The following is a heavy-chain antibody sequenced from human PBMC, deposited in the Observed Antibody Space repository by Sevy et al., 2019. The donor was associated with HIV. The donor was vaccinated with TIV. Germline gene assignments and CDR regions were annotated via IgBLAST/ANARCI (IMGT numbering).Heavy chain of an antibody. V-gene: IGHV4-34*01. D-gene: IGHD2-15*01. CDR3: ARGTLVIPEYCSGGTCPTIDY. Sequence: SETLSLTCAVSGVSFSDYYWAWIRQPPGKGLEWIGEVSQSGSDNYNPSLRSRVIMSIDTSNNHFSLKLTSVTAADTAVYYCARGTLVIPEYCSGGTCPTIDYWSQGTLVTVSS. CDR2: VSQSGSD. J-gene: IGHJ4*02. CDR1: GVSFSDYY.